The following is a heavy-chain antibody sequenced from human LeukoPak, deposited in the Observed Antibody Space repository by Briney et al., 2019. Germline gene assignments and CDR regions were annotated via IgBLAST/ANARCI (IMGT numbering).Heavy chain of an antibody. V-gene: IGHV3-7*01. CDR1: GFTFSSYW. CDR2: IKQDGREK. J-gene: IGHJ4*02. D-gene: IGHD3-3*01. CDR3: AREYYDFWSGYPLDY. Sequence: GGSLRLSCAASGFTFSSYWMSWVRQAPGKGLEWVANIKQDGREKYYVDSVKGRFTISRDNAKNSLYLQMNSLRAEDTAVYYCAREYYDFWSGYPLDYWGQGTLVTVSS.